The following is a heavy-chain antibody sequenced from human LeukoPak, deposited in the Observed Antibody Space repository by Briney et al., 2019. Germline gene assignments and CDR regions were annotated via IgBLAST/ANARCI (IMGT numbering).Heavy chain of an antibody. CDR3: AREAVSDAFDI. J-gene: IGHJ3*02. CDR1: GYTFTSYY. D-gene: IGHD3-16*02. CDR2: INPSGGST. Sequence: ASVKVSCKASGYTFTSYYMHWLRQAPGQGLEWMGIINPSGGSTSYAQKSQGRVTMTRDTSTSTVYMELSSLRSEDTAVYYCAREAVSDAFDIWCQGTMVTVSS. V-gene: IGHV1-46*01.